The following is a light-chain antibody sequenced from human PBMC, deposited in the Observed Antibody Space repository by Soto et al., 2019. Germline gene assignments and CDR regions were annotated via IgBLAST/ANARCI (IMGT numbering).Light chain of an antibody. Sequence: DIQMTQSPSILSASVGDRVSITCRASQSISSWLAWYQQKPGKAPKLLMFGTFSLESGVPSRFSGSRSGTEFTLTISSLQPDDYATYYCQQYNSYSPLTFGGGTKVDIK. CDR3: QQYNSYSPLT. V-gene: IGKV1-5*01. J-gene: IGKJ4*01. CDR1: QSISSW. CDR2: GTF.